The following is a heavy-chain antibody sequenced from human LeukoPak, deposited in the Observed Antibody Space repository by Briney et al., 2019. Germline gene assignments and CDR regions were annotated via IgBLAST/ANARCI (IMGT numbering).Heavy chain of an antibody. CDR1: GFIFYNYA. D-gene: IGHD6-6*01. Sequence: GESLRLSCAASGFIFYNYAMTWVRQAPGEGLEWVSSISGSGRDTYYADFVRGRFTISRDNAKNSLYLQMNSLRAEDTAVYYCARWPYSSSYYFDYWGQGTLVTVSS. CDR3: ARWPYSSSYYFDY. V-gene: IGHV3-23*01. CDR2: ISGSGRDT. J-gene: IGHJ4*02.